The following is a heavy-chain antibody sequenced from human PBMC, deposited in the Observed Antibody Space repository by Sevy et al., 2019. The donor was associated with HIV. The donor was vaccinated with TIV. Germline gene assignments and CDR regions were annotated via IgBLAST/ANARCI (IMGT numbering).Heavy chain of an antibody. CDR1: GFTFGTYW. V-gene: IGHV3-7*03. D-gene: IGHD1-20*01. CDR3: ARAQNSYKTRKLFLRLDY. J-gene: IGHJ4*02. Sequence: GGSLRLCCEGSGFTFGTYWMTWVRQAPGKGLEWVANIEQDGSGKDYVDSGKGRFIVSRDNDESVLNHEMKSLREEATAVDFCARAQNSYKTRKLFLRLDYWGQRTLVTVSS. CDR2: IEQDGSGK.